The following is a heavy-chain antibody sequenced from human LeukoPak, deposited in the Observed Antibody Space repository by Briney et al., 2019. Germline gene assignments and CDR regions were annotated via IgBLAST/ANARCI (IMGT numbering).Heavy chain of an antibody. D-gene: IGHD3-22*01. CDR1: GGTFRSYA. V-gene: IGHV1-69*01. J-gene: IGHJ6*02. CDR2: IIPIFGTA. CDR3: ARASTYYYDSSTPDYYGMDV. Sequence: SVKVSCRASGGTFRSYAISWVRQAPGQGLEWMGGIIPIFGTANYAQKFQGRVTITADESTSTAYMELSSLRSEDTAVYYCARASTYYYDSSTPDYYGMDVWGQGTTVTVSS.